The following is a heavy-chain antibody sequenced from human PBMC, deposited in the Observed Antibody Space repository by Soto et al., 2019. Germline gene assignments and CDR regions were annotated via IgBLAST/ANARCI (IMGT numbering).Heavy chain of an antibody. J-gene: IGHJ6*02. Sequence: SEALSLTCSVSGYSVTSSDYYWAWIRQPPGKGLEWIGSMFYSGLTYYNPSLKSRVTLSVDTSKNQFSVRLNSVTAADTAVYYCAPLSVSLSGPYGIHVWGQGTTVTVSS. CDR3: APLSVSLSGPYGIHV. V-gene: IGHV4-39*01. CDR1: GYSVTSSDYY. CDR2: MFYSGLT. D-gene: IGHD2-15*01.